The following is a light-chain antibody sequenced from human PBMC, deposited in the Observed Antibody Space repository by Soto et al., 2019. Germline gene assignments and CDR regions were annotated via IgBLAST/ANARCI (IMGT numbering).Light chain of an antibody. Sequence: ALTQPPSASGSFGQSVTISCTGTSSDVGGYNYVSWYQQHPSKAPKLMIYEVSERPSGVPDRFSGSKSGNTASLTVSGLQADDEADYYCSSYSGTNYHYVFGTGTKVTVL. J-gene: IGLJ1*01. CDR3: SSYSGTNYHYV. CDR2: EVS. CDR1: SSDVGGYNY. V-gene: IGLV2-8*01.